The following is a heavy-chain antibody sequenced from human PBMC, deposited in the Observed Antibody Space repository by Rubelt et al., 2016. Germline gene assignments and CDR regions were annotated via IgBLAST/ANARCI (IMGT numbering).Heavy chain of an antibody. J-gene: IGHJ5*02. CDR3: ASRPPYDSSGEQA. V-gene: IGHV3-48*03. D-gene: IGHD3-22*01. CDR1: GFTFSSYE. Sequence: EVQLVESGGGLVQPGGSLRLSCAASGFTFSSYEMNWVRQAPGKGLEWVSYISSSGSTIYYADSVKGRFTISRDNAKNSLYRQRNSLRAEDTAVYYCASRPPYDSSGEQAWGQGTLVTVCS. CDR2: ISSSGSTI.